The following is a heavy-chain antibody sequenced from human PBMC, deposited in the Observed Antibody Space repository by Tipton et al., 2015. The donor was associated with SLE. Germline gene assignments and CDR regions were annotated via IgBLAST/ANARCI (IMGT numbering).Heavy chain of an antibody. CDR3: ARSPPYCSGGTCYRRAYAFDF. Sequence: GSLRLSCTTSGFTFIIYAMSWVRQAPGKGLEWVSVISGTGGNTFYADSVKGRFTISRDNSKNTVYLQMNSLRAEDTAVYYCARSPPYCSGGTCYRRAYAFDFWGQGTMVTVSS. CDR1: GFTFIIYA. J-gene: IGHJ3*01. D-gene: IGHD2-15*01. V-gene: IGHV3-23*01. CDR2: ISGTGGNT.